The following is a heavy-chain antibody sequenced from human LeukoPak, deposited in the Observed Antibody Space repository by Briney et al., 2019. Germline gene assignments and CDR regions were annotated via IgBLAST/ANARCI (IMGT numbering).Heavy chain of an antibody. CDR1: GFSLTTSGMC. Sequence: SGPALVKPTQTLTLTCTFSGFSLTTSGMCVSWIRQPPRKALEWLARIDWDDDKYYSTSLRTRLTISKDTSKNQVVLRMTNMDPVDTATYYCARIRGSRYYFDYWGQGTLVTVSS. J-gene: IGHJ4*02. D-gene: IGHD6-13*01. V-gene: IGHV2-70*11. CDR3: ARIRGSRYYFDY. CDR2: IDWDDDK.